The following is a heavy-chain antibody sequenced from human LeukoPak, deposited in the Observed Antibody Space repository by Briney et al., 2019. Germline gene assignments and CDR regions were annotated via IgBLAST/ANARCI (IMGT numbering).Heavy chain of an antibody. V-gene: IGHV3-33*01. CDR1: GFTFRNFG. J-gene: IGHJ4*02. Sequence: GGSLRLSCAASGFTFRNFGMHWVRLAPGKGLEWVAVIWYDGSNKYYADSVKGRFTISRENSKNTLYLQINSLRVEDTAVYYCARDLRSARDDYWGQGTPVIVSS. CDR3: ARDLRSARDDY. CDR2: IWYDGSNK.